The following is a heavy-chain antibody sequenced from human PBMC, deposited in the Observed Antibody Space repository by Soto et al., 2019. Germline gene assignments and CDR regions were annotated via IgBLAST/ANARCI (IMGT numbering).Heavy chain of an antibody. CDR2: ISPYSGNT. CDR3: ARDHGLAWAVRPANYYYAMDV. Sequence: ASVKVSCKASGYTFTDYAISWVRQAPGQGFQWVGWISPYSGNTTSAENFFDRVTMTTDTSTKTAYLELRSLRSDDTAVYYCARDHGLAWAVRPANYYYAMDVWGQGTTVTVSS. J-gene: IGHJ6*02. V-gene: IGHV1-18*04. D-gene: IGHD6-6*01. CDR1: GYTFTDYA.